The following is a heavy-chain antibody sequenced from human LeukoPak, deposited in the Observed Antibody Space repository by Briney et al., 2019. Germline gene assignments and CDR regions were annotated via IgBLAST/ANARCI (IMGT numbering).Heavy chain of an antibody. V-gene: IGHV1-69*05. J-gene: IGHJ6*03. CDR1: GGTFSSYA. Sequence: SVKVSCKASGGTFSSYAISWVRQAPGQGLEWMGGIIPIFGTANYAQKFQGRVTITTDESTSTAYMELSSLRSEDTAVYYCARGVGYYYYMDVWGKGTTVTVSS. CDR3: ARGVGYYYYMDV. CDR2: IIPIFGTA.